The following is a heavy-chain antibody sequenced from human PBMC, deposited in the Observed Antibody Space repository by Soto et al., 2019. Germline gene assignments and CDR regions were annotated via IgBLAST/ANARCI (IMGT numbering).Heavy chain of an antibody. Sequence: PGGSLRLSCAASGFNFSSYAMSWVRQAPGKGLEWVANIKQDGSEKWYVDSVKGRFIISRDNAKNSLYLQMNSLRAEDTAVYYCARGDYYDSSGPFSDAFDIWGQGTMVTVSS. J-gene: IGHJ3*02. V-gene: IGHV3-7*04. CDR2: IKQDGSEK. CDR1: GFNFSSYA. D-gene: IGHD3-22*01. CDR3: ARGDYYDSSGPFSDAFDI.